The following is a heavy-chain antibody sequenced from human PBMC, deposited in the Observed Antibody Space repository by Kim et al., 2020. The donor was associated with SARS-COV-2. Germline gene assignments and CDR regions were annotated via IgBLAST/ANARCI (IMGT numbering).Heavy chain of an antibody. CDR3: ARVYYGPSYYYYGMDV. D-gene: IGHD3-22*01. Sequence: GGSLRLSCAASGFTFSSYWMSWVRQAPGKGLEWVANIKQDGSEKYYVDSVKGRFTISRDNAKNSLYLQMNSLRAEDTAVYYCARVYYGPSYYYYGMDVWGQGTTVTVSS. CDR1: GFTFSSYW. CDR2: IKQDGSEK. V-gene: IGHV3-7*01. J-gene: IGHJ6*02.